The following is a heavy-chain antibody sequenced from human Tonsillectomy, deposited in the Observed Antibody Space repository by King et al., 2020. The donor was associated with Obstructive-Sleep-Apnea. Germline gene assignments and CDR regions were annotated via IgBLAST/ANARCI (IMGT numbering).Heavy chain of an antibody. Sequence: QLQESGPGLVKPSETLSLTCTVSGGSISSSSYWGWIRQPPGKGLEWIGHIYYSGSTYYNPSLKSRVTISVDTSKNQFSLELNSVTAADTAVYYCVRADRDMAMGLFDYWGQGTLVTVSS. CDR1: GGSISSSSY. V-gene: IGHV4-39*07. D-gene: IGHD5-18*01. CDR2: IYYSGST. CDR3: VRADRDMAMGLFDY. J-gene: IGHJ4*02.